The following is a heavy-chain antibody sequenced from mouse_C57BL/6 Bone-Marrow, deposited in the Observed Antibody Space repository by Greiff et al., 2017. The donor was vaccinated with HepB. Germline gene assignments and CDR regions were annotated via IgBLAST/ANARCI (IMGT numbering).Heavy chain of an antibody. Sequence: VQLQQSGAELARPGASVKLSCKASGYTFTSYGISWVKQRTGQGLEWIGEIYPRSGNTYYNEKFKGKATLTADKSASTAYMELRSLTSEDSAVYFCTLYYYGSSQDYGGQGTTLTVSS. J-gene: IGHJ2*01. CDR2: IYPRSGNT. D-gene: IGHD1-1*01. V-gene: IGHV1-81*01. CDR1: GYTFTSYG. CDR3: TLYYYGSSQDY.